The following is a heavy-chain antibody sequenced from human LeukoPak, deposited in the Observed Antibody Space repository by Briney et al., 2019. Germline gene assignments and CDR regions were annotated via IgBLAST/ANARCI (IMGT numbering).Heavy chain of an antibody. Sequence: PSGTLSLTFTGSVGSIIRYYWSGIRQPPGKGVEWMGHISYSGSTNYNPSLKSRVTIFLHASKNQVSLEFTSLPGADTAVYYCERATDDCRSDHYTGGLYYMDVWGKGTTVAVSS. D-gene: IGHD3-3*01. J-gene: IGHJ6*03. CDR3: ERATDDCRSDHYTGGLYYMDV. CDR2: ISYSGST. V-gene: IGHV4-59*01. CDR1: VGSIIRYY.